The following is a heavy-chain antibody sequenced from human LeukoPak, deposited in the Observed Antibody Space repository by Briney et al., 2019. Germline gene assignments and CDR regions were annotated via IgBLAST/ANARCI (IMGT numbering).Heavy chain of an antibody. J-gene: IGHJ6*03. Sequence: TSETLSLTCTVSGGSISSYYWSWIRQPPGKGLECIGYIYYSGSTNYNPSLKSRVTISVDTSKNQFSLKLSSVTAADTAVYYCAREAPYYYMDVWGKGTPVTVSS. CDR2: IYYSGST. CDR1: GGSISSYY. V-gene: IGHV4-59*01. CDR3: AREAPYYYMDV.